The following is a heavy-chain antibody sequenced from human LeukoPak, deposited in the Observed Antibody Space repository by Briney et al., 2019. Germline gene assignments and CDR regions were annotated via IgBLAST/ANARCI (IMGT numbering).Heavy chain of an antibody. CDR1: GFTFSSYA. V-gene: IGHV3-30-3*01. CDR2: ISYDGSNK. CDR3: ARDPSFHYDFWSGYYGTLDY. D-gene: IGHD3-3*01. Sequence: PGGSLRLSCAASGFTFSSYAMHWVRQAPGKGLEWVAVISYDGSNKYYADSVKGRFTISRDNSKNTLYLQMNSLGAEDTAVYYCARDPSFHYDFWSGYYGTLDYWGQGTLVTVSS. J-gene: IGHJ4*02.